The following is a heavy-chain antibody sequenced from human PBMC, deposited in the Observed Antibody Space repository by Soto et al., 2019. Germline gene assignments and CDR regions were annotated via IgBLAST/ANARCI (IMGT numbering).Heavy chain of an antibody. Sequence: QVQLVQSGAEVKKPGASVKVSCKASGYTFTTDYMHWVRQAPGEGLEWMGIINPNIGSTTYAQNLQGRITMTRDTSTSTVYMELSSLRSEDTAVYFCVRAKRSSGWYYFDYWGQGTLVIVSS. CDR1: GYTFTTDY. V-gene: IGHV1-46*03. CDR2: INPNIGST. J-gene: IGHJ4*02. CDR3: VRAKRSSGWYYFDY. D-gene: IGHD3-22*01.